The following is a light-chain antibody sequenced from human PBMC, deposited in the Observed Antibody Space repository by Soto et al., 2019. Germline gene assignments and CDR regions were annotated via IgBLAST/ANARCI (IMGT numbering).Light chain of an antibody. CDR3: QRSYSTPLT. J-gene: IGKJ4*01. V-gene: IGKV1-39*01. Sequence: DIQMTQSPSSLSASVGDRVTITSRASQSISSYLNWYQQKPGKAPKLLIYAASSLQSGVPSRFSGSGSGTGFTLTISSLQPEDFATYYCQRSYSTPLTFGGGTKVDIK. CDR1: QSISSY. CDR2: AAS.